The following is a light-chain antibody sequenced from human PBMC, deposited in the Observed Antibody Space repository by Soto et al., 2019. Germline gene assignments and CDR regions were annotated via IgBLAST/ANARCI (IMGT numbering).Light chain of an antibody. CDR3: ATWDDTLKAPV. J-gene: IGLJ3*02. V-gene: IGLV1-44*01. Sequence: QSVLTQPPSASGTPGQRVTISCSGSSSNIGSKPINWYQHLPGTAPKLLIFTNDRRPSGVPDRFSGSKSGTSGSLAITGLKSADEAEYYCATWDDTLKAPVFGGGTQLTVL. CDR2: TND. CDR1: SSNIGSKP.